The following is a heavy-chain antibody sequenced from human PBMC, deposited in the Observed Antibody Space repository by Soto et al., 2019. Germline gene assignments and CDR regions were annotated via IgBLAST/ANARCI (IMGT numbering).Heavy chain of an antibody. CDR3: AKKHNWNYARAFDI. Sequence: QLNLQEPGPGLVKPSQTLSLTCTVSVGSFSRGGYYWSGFGHHPGKGLGWIGYIYYSGSTYYNPSLKSRVTISVDTSKNQFSLKLSSVTAADTAVYYCAKKHNWNYARAFDIWGQGTMVTVSS. CDR1: VGSFSRGGYY. J-gene: IGHJ3*02. D-gene: IGHD1-7*01. CDR2: IYYSGST. V-gene: IGHV4-31*03.